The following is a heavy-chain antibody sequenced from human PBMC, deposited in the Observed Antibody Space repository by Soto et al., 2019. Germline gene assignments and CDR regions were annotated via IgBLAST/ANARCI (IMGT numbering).Heavy chain of an antibody. Sequence: QVQLQESGPGLVTPSGTLSLTCAVSSGSIFSSNWWSWVRQPPGKGLEWIGEIRNNGGAANYNPSLKRRVIISVDTAQNEFSLKLFSVTAAGTAVYYCASHLIITGTRGFDHWGLGTLVTVSS. CDR1: SGSIFSSNW. CDR3: ASHLIITGTRGFDH. CDR2: IRNNGGAA. D-gene: IGHD1-1*01. V-gene: IGHV4-4*02. J-gene: IGHJ4*02.